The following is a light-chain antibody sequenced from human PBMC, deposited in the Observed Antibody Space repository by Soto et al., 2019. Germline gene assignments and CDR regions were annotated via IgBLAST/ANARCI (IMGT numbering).Light chain of an antibody. CDR2: EGS. Sequence: QSALTQPASVSGSPGQSITISCTGTSSDVGSYNLVSWYQHHPSKAPKLLIFEGSKRPSGVSYRFSGSKSGNTASLTISGLQAEDEADYHCCSYGGFSTFVLFGGGTQLTVL. J-gene: IGLJ2*01. CDR1: SSDVGSYNL. CDR3: CSYGGFSTFVL. V-gene: IGLV2-23*03.